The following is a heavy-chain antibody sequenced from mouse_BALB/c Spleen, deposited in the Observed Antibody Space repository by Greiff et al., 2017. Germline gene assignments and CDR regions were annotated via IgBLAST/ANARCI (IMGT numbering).Heavy chain of an antibody. CDR2: ISYSGST. V-gene: IGHV3-2*02. Sequence: DVKLVESGPGLVKPSQSLSLTCTVTGYSITSDYAWNWIRQFPGNKLEWMGYISYSGSTSYNPSLKSRISITRDTSKNQFFLQLNSVTTEDTATYYCARLVVGYGSSPMDYWGQGTSVTVSS. CDR3: ARLVVGYGSSPMDY. CDR1: GYSITSDYA. J-gene: IGHJ4*01. D-gene: IGHD1-1*01.